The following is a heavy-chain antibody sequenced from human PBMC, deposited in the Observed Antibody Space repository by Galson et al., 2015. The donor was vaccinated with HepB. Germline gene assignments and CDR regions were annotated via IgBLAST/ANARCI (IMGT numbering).Heavy chain of an antibody. J-gene: IGHJ6*03. Sequence: SLRLSCAASGFTFSSYAMSWVRQAPGKGLEWVSAISGSGGSTYYADSVKGRFTISRDNSKNTLYLQMNSLRAEDTAVYYCAKDERYCSSTSCYPYYYYYMDVWGKGTTVTVSS. D-gene: IGHD2-2*01. CDR1: GFTFSSYA. CDR3: AKDERYCSSTSCYPYYYYYMDV. CDR2: ISGSGGST. V-gene: IGHV3-23*01.